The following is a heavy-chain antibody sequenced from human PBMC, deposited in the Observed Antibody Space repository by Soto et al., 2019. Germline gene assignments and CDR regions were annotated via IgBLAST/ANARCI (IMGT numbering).Heavy chain of an antibody. J-gene: IGHJ3*02. V-gene: IGHV3-9*01. Sequence: EVQLVESGGGLVQPGRSLRLSCAASGLAFDDYTMHWVRQVPGKGLEWVSGINWNSDTVGYADSVKGRFTISRDNARNSLYLQMDSLRAEDTALYYCAKTMAVVVMTDAFDIWGQGTMVTVSS. CDR1: GLAFDDYT. CDR3: AKTMAVVVMTDAFDI. CDR2: INWNSDTV. D-gene: IGHD3-22*01.